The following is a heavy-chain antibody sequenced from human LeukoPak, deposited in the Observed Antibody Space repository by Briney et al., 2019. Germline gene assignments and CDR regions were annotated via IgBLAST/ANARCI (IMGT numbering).Heavy chain of an antibody. D-gene: IGHD6-19*01. CDR2: IFHSGTT. J-gene: IGHJ3*02. CDR1: GGSISTTHW. CDR3: ARDQWLLRGGDHDAFDI. Sequence: SETLSLTCAVSGGSISTTHWWSWVRQPPGKGLEWIGEIFHSGTTNYNPSLKSRVTISIDKSKNQSSLKLSSVTAADTAVYYCARDQWLLRGGDHDAFDIWGRGTMVTVSS. V-gene: IGHV4-4*02.